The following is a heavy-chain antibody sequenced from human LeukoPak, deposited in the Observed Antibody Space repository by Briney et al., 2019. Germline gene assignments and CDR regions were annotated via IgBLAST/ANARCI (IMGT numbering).Heavy chain of an antibody. Sequence: GGSLRLSRAPSRFTLSEYYMSWSRDALRKGREWVSYICSSGSTIYYADSVKGRFTISRDNAKNSLYLQMNSLRAESTAVYDCARSIAIGPQFSAWTLAFDYWGQGTLVTVSS. V-gene: IGHV3-11*01. D-gene: IGHD3/OR15-3a*01. CDR1: RFTLSEYY. J-gene: IGHJ4*02. CDR3: ARSIAIGPQFSAWTLAFDY. CDR2: ICSSGSTI.